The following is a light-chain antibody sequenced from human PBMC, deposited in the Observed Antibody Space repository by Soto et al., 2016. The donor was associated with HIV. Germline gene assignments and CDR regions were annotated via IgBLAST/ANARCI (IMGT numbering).Light chain of an antibody. Sequence: DIQMTQSPSSVSASVGDRVTITCRASQGISNWLAWYQQKPGKAPKLLIYAASNLQSGVPSRFSGSGSDIYFTLTISSLQPEDFATYYCQQYYNSPFTFGPGTKVDIK. J-gene: IGKJ3*01. CDR3: QQYYNSPFT. V-gene: IGKV1-12*01. CDR1: QGISNW. CDR2: AAS.